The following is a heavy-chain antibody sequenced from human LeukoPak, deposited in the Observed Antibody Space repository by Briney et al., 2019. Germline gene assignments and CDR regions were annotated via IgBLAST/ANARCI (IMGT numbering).Heavy chain of an antibody. J-gene: IGHJ6*02. CDR3: ATFSGDGYSYGLYGVDV. V-gene: IGHV1-24*01. Sequence: ASVKVSCKVSGYTLTELSMHWVRQAPGKGLEWMGGFDPEDGETIYAQKFQGRVTMTEDTSTDTAYMELSSLRSEDTAVYYCATFSGDGYSYGLYGVDVWGQGTTVTVSS. CDR2: FDPEDGET. D-gene: IGHD5-18*01. CDR1: GYTLTELS.